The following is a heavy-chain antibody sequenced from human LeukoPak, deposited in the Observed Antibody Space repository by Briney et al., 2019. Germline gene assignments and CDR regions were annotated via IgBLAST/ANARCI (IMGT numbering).Heavy chain of an antibody. V-gene: IGHV3-13*01. Sequence: GGSLRLSCAASGFTFSSYDMHWVRQATGKGLEWVSAIDTAGDTYYPGSVKGRFTISRENAKDSLYLQMNSLRAEDTAVYYCAREGGGYGDPDAPPHFDYWGQGTLVSVSS. CDR1: GFTFSSYD. CDR3: AREGGGYGDPDAPPHFDY. CDR2: IDTAGDT. D-gene: IGHD4-17*01. J-gene: IGHJ4*02.